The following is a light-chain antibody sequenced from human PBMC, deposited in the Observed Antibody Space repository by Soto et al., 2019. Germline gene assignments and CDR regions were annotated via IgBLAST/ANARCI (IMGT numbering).Light chain of an antibody. Sequence: DIQMTQSPSSLSASVGDRVTITCRASQGISNYLAWYQQKPGKVPKLLIYAASTLQSWVPSRFSGSGSGTDFTLTISSLQPEDVANYYCQKYNSAPRTFDQGTKVEIK. CDR3: QKYNSAPRT. CDR1: QGISNY. J-gene: IGKJ1*01. V-gene: IGKV1-27*01. CDR2: AAS.